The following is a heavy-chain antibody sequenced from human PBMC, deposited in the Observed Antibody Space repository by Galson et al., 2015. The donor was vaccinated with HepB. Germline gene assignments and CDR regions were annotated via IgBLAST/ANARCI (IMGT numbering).Heavy chain of an antibody. J-gene: IGHJ2*01. Sequence: SVKVSCKASGGTFSSYAISWVRQAPGQGLEWMGRIIPILGIANYAQKFQGRVTITADKSTSTAYMELSSLRSEDTAVYYCATVEMATILESWGWYFDLWGRGTLVTVSS. V-gene: IGHV1-69*04. CDR1: GGTFSSYA. D-gene: IGHD5-24*01. CDR2: IIPILGIA. CDR3: ATVEMATILESWGWYFDL.